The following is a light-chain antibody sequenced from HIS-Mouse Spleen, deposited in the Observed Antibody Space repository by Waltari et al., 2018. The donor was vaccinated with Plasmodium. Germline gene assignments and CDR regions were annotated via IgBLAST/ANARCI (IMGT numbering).Light chain of an antibody. Sequence: EIVLTQSPATLSLSPGERANLPRRASQSVSSYLAWYQQKPGQAPRLLIYDASNRATGIPARFSGSGSGTDFTLTISSLEPEDFAVYYCQQRSNWPLTFGGGTKVEIK. J-gene: IGKJ4*01. CDR2: DAS. CDR1: QSVSSY. V-gene: IGKV3-11*01. CDR3: QQRSNWPLT.